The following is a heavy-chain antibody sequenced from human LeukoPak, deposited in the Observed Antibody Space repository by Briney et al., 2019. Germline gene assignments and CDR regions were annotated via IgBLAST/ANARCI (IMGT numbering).Heavy chain of an antibody. V-gene: IGHV3-74*01. J-gene: IGHJ4*02. CDR1: GFTFSSCS. CDR3: VRGTIAAAGIDY. D-gene: IGHD6-13*01. CDR2: IKGDGSSI. Sequence: GGSLRLSCAASGFTFSSCSMHWVRQAPGKGLVWVSRIKGDGSSISYADSVKGRFTIFRDNAKNTLFLQMDSLRTEDTAVYYCVRGTIAAAGIDYWGQGTLVPVSS.